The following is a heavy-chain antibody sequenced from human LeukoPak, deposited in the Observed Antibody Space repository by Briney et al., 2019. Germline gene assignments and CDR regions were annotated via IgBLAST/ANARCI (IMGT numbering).Heavy chain of an antibody. D-gene: IGHD2-21*02. CDR2: ISAYNGNT. J-gene: IGHJ5*02. CDR1: GYTFTSYD. CDR3: ARHDYNWFDP. Sequence: VASVKVSCKASGYTFTSYDFNWVRQATGQRPEWMGWISAYNGNTNYAQKLQGRVTMTTDTSTSTAYMELRSLRSDDTAVYYCARHDYNWFDPWGQGTLVTVSS. V-gene: IGHV1-18*01.